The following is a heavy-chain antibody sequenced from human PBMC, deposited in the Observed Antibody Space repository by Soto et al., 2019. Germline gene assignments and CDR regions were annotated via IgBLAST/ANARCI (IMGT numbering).Heavy chain of an antibody. CDR1: GYSFTSYW. J-gene: IGHJ4*02. CDR2: IDPSDSYT. Sequence: GESLKISCKGSGYSFTSYWVGWVRQMPGKGLEWMGRIDPSDSYTNYSPSFQGHVTISADKSISTAYLQWSSLKASDTAMYYCARHPYDSSGYFSLSWGQGTLVTSPQ. CDR3: ARHPYDSSGYFSLS. V-gene: IGHV5-10-1*01. D-gene: IGHD3-22*01.